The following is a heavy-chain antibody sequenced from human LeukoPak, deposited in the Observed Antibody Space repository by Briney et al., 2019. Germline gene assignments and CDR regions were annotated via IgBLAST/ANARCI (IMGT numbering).Heavy chain of an antibody. J-gene: IGHJ4*02. CDR1: GGSISSYY. Sequence: SETLSLTCTVSGGSISSYYWSWIRQPPGKGLEWIGYIYYSGSTNYNPSLKSRVTISADTSKNQFSLKLSSVTAADTAVYYCARDGGVAPLGYWGQGTLVTVSS. CDR2: IYYSGST. CDR3: ARDGGVAPLGY. D-gene: IGHD2-15*01. V-gene: IGHV4-59*01.